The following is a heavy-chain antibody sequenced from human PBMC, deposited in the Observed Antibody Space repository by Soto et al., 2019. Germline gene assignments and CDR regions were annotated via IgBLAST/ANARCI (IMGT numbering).Heavy chain of an antibody. CDR2: ISYDGGSE. J-gene: IGHJ3*02. CDR3: ERCIPLAGPKGTFDI. Sequence: QVQLVESGGGVVQPGRSLRVSCATSGFTFSNFAMHWVRQAPGKGLEWVATISYDGGSENYADSLKGRFTISRDNSKNTLYLQMDSAKPEDTALSYCERCIPLAGPKGTFDIWGQATMVTVSS. D-gene: IGHD6-13*01. CDR1: GFTFSNFA. V-gene: IGHV3-30*03.